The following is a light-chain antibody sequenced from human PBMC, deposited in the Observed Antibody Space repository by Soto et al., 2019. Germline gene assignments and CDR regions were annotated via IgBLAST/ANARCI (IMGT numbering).Light chain of an antibody. V-gene: IGLV2-14*01. CDR2: EVS. Sequence: QSALTQPASVSGSPGQSITISCTGTSSDVGGYNYVYWYQQHPGKAPKLMIYEVSNRPSGVSNRFSGSKSGNTASLTISGLQAEDEADYYCSSYRSSSIVVFGGGTKLTVL. CDR1: SSDVGGYNY. J-gene: IGLJ2*01. CDR3: SSYRSSSIVV.